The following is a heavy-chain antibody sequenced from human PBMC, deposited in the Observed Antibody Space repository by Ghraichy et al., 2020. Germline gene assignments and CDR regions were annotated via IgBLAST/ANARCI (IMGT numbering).Heavy chain of an antibody. D-gene: IGHD3-22*01. CDR3: VTKRYYYDTSDAGWVGP. CDR2: INQDGSKK. Sequence: GGSLRLSCAASGFTFSSSWMSWVRQAPGKGLEWVANINQDGSKKTYLDSVEGRFTVSRDNAKNSVYLQMYSVTAEDAALYYCVTKRYYYDTSDAGWVGPWGQGTLDTVSS. V-gene: IGHV3-7*01. CDR1: GFTFSSSW. J-gene: IGHJ5*02.